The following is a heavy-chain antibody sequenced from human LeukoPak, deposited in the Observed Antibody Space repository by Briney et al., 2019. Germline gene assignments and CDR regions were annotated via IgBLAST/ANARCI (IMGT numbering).Heavy chain of an antibody. V-gene: IGHV4-39*07. J-gene: IGHJ6*03. CDR3: ARISSVWMKDYYYYLDV. Sequence: SETLSLTCTVSGDSISSGDYYWSWIRQPPGKGLEWIGSLYYSGSTYNNPSLKSRVTISIDTSKNQFSLKLTSVTAADTAVYYCARISSVWMKDYYYYLDVWGKGTTVAVSS. CDR2: LYYSGST. D-gene: IGHD3-16*02. CDR1: GDSISSGDYY.